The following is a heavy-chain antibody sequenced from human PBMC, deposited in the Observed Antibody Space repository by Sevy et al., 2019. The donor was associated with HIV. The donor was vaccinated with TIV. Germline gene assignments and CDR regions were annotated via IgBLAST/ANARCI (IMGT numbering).Heavy chain of an antibody. CDR3: ARGNAITICGVVIRDVDFDY. CDR1: GFTFSSYG. D-gene: IGHD3-3*01. Sequence: GGSLRLSCAASGFTFSSYGMHWVRQAPGKGLEWVAVIWYDGSNKYYADSVKGGFTISRDNSKNTLYLQMNSLRAEDTAVYYCARGNAITICGVVIRDVDFDYWGQGTLVTVSS. CDR2: IWYDGSNK. V-gene: IGHV3-33*01. J-gene: IGHJ4*02.